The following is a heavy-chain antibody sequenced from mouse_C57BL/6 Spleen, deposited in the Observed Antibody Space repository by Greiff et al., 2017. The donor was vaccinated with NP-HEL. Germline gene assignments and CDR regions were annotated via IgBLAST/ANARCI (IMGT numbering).Heavy chain of an antibody. CDR3: ARSVGYGACDSDYYAMDY. D-gene: IGHD1-1*01. CDR2: INPNNGGT. Sequence: VQLKESGPELVKPGASVKISCKASGYKFNDYNMDWVKQSHGKSLEWIGGINPNNGGTNYNPQLKGKATMTADKSSNTAYMQLRSLTSEDTAVYYCARSVGYGACDSDYYAMDYWGQGTSVTVSS. CDR1: GYKFNDYN. J-gene: IGHJ4*01. V-gene: IGHV1-18*01.